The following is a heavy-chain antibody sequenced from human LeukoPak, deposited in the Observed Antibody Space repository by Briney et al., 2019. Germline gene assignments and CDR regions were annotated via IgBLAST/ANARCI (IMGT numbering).Heavy chain of an antibody. CDR3: ARHEDRNWYFDH. CDR1: GGSISSSHYY. Sequence: SETLSLTCTVSGGSISSSHYYWGWIRQPPGKGLEWIGTIYYSGSTYYNPSLKSRVTISVDTSKNQFSLKLSSVTAPDTAVYYCARHEDRNWYFDHWGQGTLVTVSS. V-gene: IGHV4-39*01. CDR2: IYYSGST. J-gene: IGHJ4*02. D-gene: IGHD1-1*01.